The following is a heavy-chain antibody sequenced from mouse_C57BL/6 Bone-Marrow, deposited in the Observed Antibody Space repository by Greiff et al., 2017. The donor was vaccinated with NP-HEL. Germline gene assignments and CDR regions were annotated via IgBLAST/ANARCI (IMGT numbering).Heavy chain of an antibody. CDR3: ARERLRRNYAMDY. CDR1: GYTFTSYW. CDR2: IHPNSGST. V-gene: IGHV1-64*01. Sequence: QVQLQQPGAELVKPGASVKLSCKASGYTFTSYWMHWVKQRPGQGLEWIGMIHPNSGSTNYNEKFKSKATLTVDKSSSTAYMQLSSLTSEDSAVYYCARERLRRNYAMDYWGQGTSVTVSS. D-gene: IGHD2-4*01. J-gene: IGHJ4*01.